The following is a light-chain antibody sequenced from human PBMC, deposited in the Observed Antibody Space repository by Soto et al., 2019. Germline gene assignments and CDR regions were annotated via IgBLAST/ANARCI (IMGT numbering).Light chain of an antibody. J-gene: IGKJ2*01. CDR3: QQYYDWPPYT. CDR2: GAS. Sequence: ETVMTQSPATLSESPGERVILYCRASQSVNSNLAWYQQKPGQAPRLLLYGASTRATGIPARFTGSGSGTEFTLTISSLQSEDFAVYYCQQYYDWPPYTFGQGTKLEIK. V-gene: IGKV3-15*01. CDR1: QSVNSN.